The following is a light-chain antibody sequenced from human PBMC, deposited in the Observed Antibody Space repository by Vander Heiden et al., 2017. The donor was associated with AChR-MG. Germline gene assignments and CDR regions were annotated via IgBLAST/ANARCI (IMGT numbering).Light chain of an antibody. J-gene: IGLJ2*01. V-gene: IGLV1-51*01. CDR2: DNN. CDR3: GAWDSSLGAGV. CDR1: SSNMENND. Sequence: SVLPHPPSVSAAPGHKVTISRPGRSSNMENNDASWYQQLPGAAPKLIIYDNNKRPSGIPDRFSGSRSGTSATLGITGLQTGDEAEYYCGAWDSSLGAGVFGGGTKLTVL.